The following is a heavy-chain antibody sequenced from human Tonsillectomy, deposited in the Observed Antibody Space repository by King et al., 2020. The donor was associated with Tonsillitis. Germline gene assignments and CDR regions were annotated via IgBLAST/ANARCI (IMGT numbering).Heavy chain of an antibody. V-gene: IGHV2-26*01. CDR2: IFSSDEK. D-gene: IGHD4-17*01. Sequence: VTLKESGPVLVKPTETLTLTCTVSGFSLSNARMGVSWIRQPPGKALEWLAHIFSSDEKSYSTSLKSRLTISKDTSKSQVVLTMTNMDPVDTATYFCARVSGDYHTVFDSWGQGTLVTVSS. CDR1: GFSLSNARMG. J-gene: IGHJ4*02. CDR3: ARVSGDYHTVFDS.